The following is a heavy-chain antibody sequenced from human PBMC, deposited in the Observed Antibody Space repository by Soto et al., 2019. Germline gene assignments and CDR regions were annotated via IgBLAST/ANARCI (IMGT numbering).Heavy chain of an antibody. D-gene: IGHD6-13*01. CDR1: GFTFDDYA. V-gene: IGHV3-9*01. Sequence: EVQLVESGGGLVQPGRSLRLSCAASGFTFDDYAMHWVRQAPGKGLEWVSGMRWNSGSIDYADSVKGRFSISRDNAKNSLYLQMNSLRTEDTALYYCARGPSGSWPTAYFEYWGQGTLVTVSS. CDR2: MRWNSGSI. J-gene: IGHJ4*02. CDR3: ARGPSGSWPTAYFEY.